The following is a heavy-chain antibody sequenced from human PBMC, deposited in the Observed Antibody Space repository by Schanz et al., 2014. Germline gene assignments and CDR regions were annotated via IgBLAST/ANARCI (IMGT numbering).Heavy chain of an antibody. J-gene: IGHJ6*02. CDR2: INWNSGSI. D-gene: IGHD3-16*01. CDR3: AKDRQNRVNRVGYYYGMDV. V-gene: IGHV3-9*01. Sequence: EVQLVESGGGLVQPGRSLRLSCAASGFTFDDYAMHWVRQAPGKGLEWVSGINWNSGSIGYADSVKGRFTISRDDAKNSLYLQMNSLRAEDTALYYCAKDRQNRVNRVGYYYGMDVWGQGTTVTVSS. CDR1: GFTFDDYA.